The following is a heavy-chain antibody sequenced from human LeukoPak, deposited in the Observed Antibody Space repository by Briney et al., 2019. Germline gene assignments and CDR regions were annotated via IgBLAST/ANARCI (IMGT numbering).Heavy chain of an antibody. D-gene: IGHD5-18*01. CDR3: ARVVDTAISDYYFDY. CDR2: IYYSGST. CDR1: GGSISSGGYY. V-gene: IGHV4-31*01. J-gene: IGHJ4*02. Sequence: SQTLSLTCTVSGGSISSGGYYWSWIRQHPGKGLEWIGYIYYSGSTYYNPSLKSQVTISVDTSKNQFSLKLSSVTAADTAVYYCARVVDTAISDYYFDYWGQGTLVTVTS.